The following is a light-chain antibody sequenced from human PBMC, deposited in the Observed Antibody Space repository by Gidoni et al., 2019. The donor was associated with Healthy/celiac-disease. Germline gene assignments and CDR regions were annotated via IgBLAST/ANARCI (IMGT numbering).Light chain of an antibody. Sequence: DIQMTQSPSSLSASVGDRVTITCRASQSISSYLNWYQQKPGKAPKLLIYAASSLQSGVPSRFSGSGSGTDFTLTISSLQPEEFATYYCQQSYSTLYTVGQGIKLEIK. CDR2: AAS. J-gene: IGKJ2*01. CDR1: QSISSY. CDR3: QQSYSTLYT. V-gene: IGKV1-39*01.